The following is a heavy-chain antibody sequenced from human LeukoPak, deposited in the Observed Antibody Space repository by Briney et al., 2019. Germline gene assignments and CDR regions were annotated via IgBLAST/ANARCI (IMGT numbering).Heavy chain of an antibody. CDR3: SRESQWGYFDY. CDR1: GYTFTSYD. J-gene: IGHJ4*02. D-gene: IGHD1-26*01. CDR2: MNPNSGNT. Sequence: ASVKVSCKASGYTFTSYDINWVGQATGQGLEWMGWMNPNSGNTGYAQKFQGRVTMTRNTSISTAYMELSSLRSEDTAVYYCSRESQWGYFDYWGQGTLVTVSS. V-gene: IGHV1-8*01.